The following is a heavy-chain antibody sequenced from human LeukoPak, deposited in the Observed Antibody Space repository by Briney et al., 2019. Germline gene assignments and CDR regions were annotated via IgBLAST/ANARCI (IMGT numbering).Heavy chain of an antibody. CDR1: GGSISNYF. J-gene: IGHJ6*03. D-gene: IGHD2-2*01. CDR3: AREPECSNTNCYYYYYYMDV. V-gene: IGHV4-4*07. CDR2: MYTSGSTSGST. Sequence: PSQTLSLTCTVSGGSISNYFWSWIRQPAGKGLEWIGRMYTSGSTSGSTNHNPSLKSRVTMSVDTSKNQFSLKLNSVTAADTAMYYCAREPECSNTNCYYYYYYMDVWGKGTTVTVSS.